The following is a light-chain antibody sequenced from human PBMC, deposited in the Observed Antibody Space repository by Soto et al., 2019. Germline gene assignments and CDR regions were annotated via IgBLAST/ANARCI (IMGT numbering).Light chain of an antibody. J-gene: IGKJ4*01. CDR1: QSVKSY. CDR2: DAS. Sequence: ENVLTQSPVTLSLSPGERATLSCRASQSVKSYLAWYQQKPGRAPRLLIYDASNRAAGIPARFSGSGSGTDFTLTISSLDPEDFAVYYCQSRSSWPPVLTFGGGTKVDIK. CDR3: QSRSSWPPVLT. V-gene: IGKV3-11*01.